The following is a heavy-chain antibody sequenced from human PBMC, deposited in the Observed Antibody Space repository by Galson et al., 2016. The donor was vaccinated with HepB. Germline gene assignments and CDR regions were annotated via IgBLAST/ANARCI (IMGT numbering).Heavy chain of an antibody. CDR2: IYHSGST. CDR1: GGSISSGGYS. J-gene: IGHJ4*02. CDR3: AREYGARQGSNY. Sequence: TLSLTCAVSGGSISSGGYSWSWIRQPPGKGLEWIGYIYHSGSTYYNPSLKSRVTISVDTSKNHFSLKLSSVTAADTAVYYCAREYGARQGSNYWGQGSLVTVSS. D-gene: IGHD6-6*01. V-gene: IGHV4-30-2*01.